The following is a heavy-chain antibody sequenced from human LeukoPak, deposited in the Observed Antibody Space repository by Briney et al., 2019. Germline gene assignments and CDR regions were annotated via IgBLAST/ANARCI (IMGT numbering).Heavy chain of an antibody. D-gene: IGHD3-16*01. V-gene: IGHV4-59*12. Sequence: KPSETLSLTCTVSGGSFSSYYWSWLRQPPGKGLEWIGYIYYSGSTNYNPSLKSRVTISVDTSKNQFSLKLGSVTAADTAGYYCARGLARRGGLYVDYWGQGTLVTVSS. CDR2: IYYSGST. J-gene: IGHJ4*02. CDR3: ARGLARRGGLYVDY. CDR1: GGSFSSYY.